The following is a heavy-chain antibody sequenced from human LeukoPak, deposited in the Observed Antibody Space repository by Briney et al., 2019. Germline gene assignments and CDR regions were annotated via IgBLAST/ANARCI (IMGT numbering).Heavy chain of an antibody. CDR1: GFTFSTYS. J-gene: IGHJ4*02. Sequence: GGSLRLSCAASGFTFSTYSMNWVRQAPGKGLEWVSYITSSSSTIYYADSMKGRFTVSRDNAKNSLYLQMSSLRAEDTAVYYCARGWLRFLLDYWGQGTLVTVSS. CDR3: ARGWLRFLLDY. CDR2: ITSSSSTI. D-gene: IGHD5-12*01. V-gene: IGHV3-48*01.